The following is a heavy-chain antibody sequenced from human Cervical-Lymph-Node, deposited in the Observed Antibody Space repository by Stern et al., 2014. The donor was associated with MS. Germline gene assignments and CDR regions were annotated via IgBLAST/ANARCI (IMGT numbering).Heavy chain of an antibody. CDR1: GSTVNSNY. D-gene: IGHD5-24*01. Sequence: VQLVQSGGTLVQPGGSLRLSCAASGSTVNSNYMTWVRQAPGKGLEWVSIFYSSISTYYAESVKGRFSFSIDNSKNTLFLHMNNLRVEDTAMYYCTREMAARRLDPWGQGTLVIVSA. V-gene: IGHV3-66*01. CDR3: TREMAARRLDP. CDR2: FYSSIST. J-gene: IGHJ5*02.